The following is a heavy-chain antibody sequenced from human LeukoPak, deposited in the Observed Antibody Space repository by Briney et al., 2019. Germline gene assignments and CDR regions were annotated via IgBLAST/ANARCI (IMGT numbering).Heavy chain of an antibody. J-gene: IGHJ4*02. D-gene: IGHD3-10*01. V-gene: IGHV5-51*01. CDR2: IYPVDSAT. Sequence: GESWKISFKGSGYSFTSYWIGGVGQMPGKGLEGMRIIYPVDSATRYSPSCQGQFPISDDKSISTSHLKWSSLKASDIAMYYCARRHGGSGSYYQFDYWGQGTLVT. CDR3: ARRHGGSGSYYQFDY. CDR1: GYSFTSYW.